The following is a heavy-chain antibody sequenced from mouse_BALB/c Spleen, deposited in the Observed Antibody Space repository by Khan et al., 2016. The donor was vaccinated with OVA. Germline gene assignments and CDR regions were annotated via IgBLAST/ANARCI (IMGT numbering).Heavy chain of an antibody. V-gene: IGHV5-9-1*01. J-gene: IGHJ3*01. CDR1: GFTFSTYV. CDR3: ARTAYGSFAY. Sequence: EVVLVESGGGLVKPGGSLKLSCAASGFTFSTYVMSWVRQTPEKRLEWVATISTDGDSTYYPDNVTGRFTISRDTAKNTLYLQMSSLRSEEQAMYYCARTAYGSFAYWGQGTLVTVSA. CDR2: ISTDGDST. D-gene: IGHD2-1*01.